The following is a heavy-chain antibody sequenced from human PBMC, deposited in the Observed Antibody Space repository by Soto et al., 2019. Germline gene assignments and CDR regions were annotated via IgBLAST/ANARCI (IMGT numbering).Heavy chain of an antibody. CDR2: IYYSGST. CDR3: AWNGDDYGDPPDAFDI. Sequence: QLQLQESGPGLVKPSETLSLTCTVSGGSISSSSYYWGWIRQPPGKGLEWIGSIYYSGSTYYNPSLKSRVTISVDTSKNQFSLKLSSVTAADTAVYYCAWNGDDYGDPPDAFDIWGQGTMVTVSS. V-gene: IGHV4-39*01. D-gene: IGHD4-17*01. J-gene: IGHJ3*02. CDR1: GGSISSSSYY.